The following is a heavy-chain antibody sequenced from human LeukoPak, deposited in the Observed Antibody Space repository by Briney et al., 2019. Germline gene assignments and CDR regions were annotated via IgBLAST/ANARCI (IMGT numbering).Heavy chain of an antibody. J-gene: IGHJ4*02. V-gene: IGHV4-59*01. CDR1: GGSISSYY. Sequence: SETLSLTCTVSGGSISSYYWSWIRQPPGKGLEWIGYIYYSGSTNYNPSLKSRVTISVDTSKNQFSLKLSSVTAADTAVYYCARDYGGNSDYWGQGTLVTVSS. CDR2: IYYSGST. CDR3: ARDYGGNSDY. D-gene: IGHD4-23*01.